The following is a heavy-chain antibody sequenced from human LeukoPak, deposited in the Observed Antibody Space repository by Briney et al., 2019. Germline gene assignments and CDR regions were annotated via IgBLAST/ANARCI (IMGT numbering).Heavy chain of an antibody. V-gene: IGHV1-46*01. CDR2: INPSGGGT. J-gene: IGHJ4*02. D-gene: IGHD1-20*01. Sequence: ASVKVSCKASGYTLTSYYIHWVRQAPGQGLEWMGIINPSGGGTSYAQKFQGRVTMTRDMSTSTVYMELSSLRSEDTAVYYCATVRYNWNEFDNWGQGTLVTVSS. CDR3: ATVRYNWNEFDN. CDR1: GYTLTSYY.